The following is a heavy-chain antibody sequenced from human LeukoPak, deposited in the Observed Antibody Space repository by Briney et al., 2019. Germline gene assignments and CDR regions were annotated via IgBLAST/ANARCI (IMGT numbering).Heavy chain of an antibody. V-gene: IGHV4-59*01. CDR1: GGSISSYC. J-gene: IGHJ4*02. Sequence: SETLSLTCTVSGGSISSYCWSWIRQPPGKGLEWIRYIYYSGSTNYNPSLKSRVTISVDTSKNQFSLKLSSVTAADTAVYYCARGRYYYGNFDYWGQGTLVTVSS. CDR2: IYYSGST. CDR3: ARGRYYYGNFDY. D-gene: IGHD3-10*01.